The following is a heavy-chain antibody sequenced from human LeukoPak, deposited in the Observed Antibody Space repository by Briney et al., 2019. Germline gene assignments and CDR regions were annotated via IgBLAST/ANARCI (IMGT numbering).Heavy chain of an antibody. V-gene: IGHV3-23*01. CDR3: AKPSEYYDFWSGYS. Sequence: GGSLRLSCAASGFTFSSYAMSWVRQAPGKGLEWVSAISGSGGSTYCADSVKGRFTISRDNSKNTLYLQMNSLRAEDTAVYYCAKPSEYYDFWSGYSWGQGTLVTVSS. CDR1: GFTFSSYA. D-gene: IGHD3-3*01. CDR2: ISGSGGST. J-gene: IGHJ4*02.